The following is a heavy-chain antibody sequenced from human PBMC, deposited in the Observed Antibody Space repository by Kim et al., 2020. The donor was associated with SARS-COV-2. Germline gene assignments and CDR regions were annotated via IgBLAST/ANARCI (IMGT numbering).Heavy chain of an antibody. Sequence: SETLSLTCTVSGGSISSYYWSWIRQPPGKGLEWIGYIYYSGSTNYNPSLKSRVTISVDTSKNQSSLKLSSVTAADTAVYYCAREGGYCTNGVCSDYYYYGMDVWGQGTTVTVSS. CDR3: AREGGYCTNGVCSDYYYYGMDV. D-gene: IGHD2-8*01. CDR1: GGSISSYY. CDR2: IYYSGST. V-gene: IGHV4-59*01. J-gene: IGHJ6*02.